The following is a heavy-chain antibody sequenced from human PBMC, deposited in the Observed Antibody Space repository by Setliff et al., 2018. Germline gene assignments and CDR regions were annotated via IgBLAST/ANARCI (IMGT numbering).Heavy chain of an antibody. Sequence: VSGYPISRGFYWGWIRQSPGKGLEWIGSVYHSGSSYQNPSLRSRIAVSVDTSKNQFSLRLNSVTAADTAVYFCARAAARAEYSDTSAYLPFDFWGLGTLVTVSS. J-gene: IGHJ4*02. CDR2: VYHSGSS. CDR1: GYPISRGFY. CDR3: ARAAARAEYSDTSAYLPFDF. V-gene: IGHV4-38-2*02. D-gene: IGHD3-16*01.